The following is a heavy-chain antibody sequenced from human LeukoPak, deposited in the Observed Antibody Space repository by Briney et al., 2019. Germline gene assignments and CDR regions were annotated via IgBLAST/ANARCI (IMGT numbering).Heavy chain of an antibody. Sequence: GGSLRLSCAASGFTFSSYAIHWVRQAPGKGLEWVAFIQYDGSDKYYADSVKGRFTISRDNSKNTLYLQMNSLRAEDTAIYYCAKGPMAWFDYWGQGTLVTVSS. D-gene: IGHD3-10*01. V-gene: IGHV3-30*02. CDR3: AKGPMAWFDY. J-gene: IGHJ4*02. CDR2: IQYDGSDK. CDR1: GFTFSSYA.